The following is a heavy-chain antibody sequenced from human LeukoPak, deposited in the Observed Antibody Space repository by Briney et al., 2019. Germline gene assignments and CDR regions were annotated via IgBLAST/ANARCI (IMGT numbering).Heavy chain of an antibody. CDR1: GFTFRNYA. J-gene: IGHJ1*01. CDR3: AREGRGAEYFQH. V-gene: IGHV3-23*01. Sequence: PGGSLRLSCAASGFTFRNYAMSWVRQAPGKGLDWVSAISGSGGNTYYADSVKGRFTISRDNSKNTLYLQMNSLRAEDTAVYYCAREGRGAEYFQHWGQGTLVTVSS. D-gene: IGHD5-12*01. CDR2: ISGSGGNT.